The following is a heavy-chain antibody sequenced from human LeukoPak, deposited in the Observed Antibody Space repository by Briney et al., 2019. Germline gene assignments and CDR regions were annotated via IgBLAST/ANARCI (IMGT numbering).Heavy chain of an antibody. D-gene: IGHD6-13*01. Sequence: GASVKVSCKASGYTFTGYYMHWVRQAPGQGLEWMGWINPNSGGTNYAQKFQGRVTMTRDTSISTAYMELSRLRSDDTAVYYCARGYSSSWDYYYYMDVWGKGTTVTVSS. V-gene: IGHV1-2*02. J-gene: IGHJ6*03. CDR2: INPNSGGT. CDR1: GYTFTGYY. CDR3: ARGYSSSWDYYYYMDV.